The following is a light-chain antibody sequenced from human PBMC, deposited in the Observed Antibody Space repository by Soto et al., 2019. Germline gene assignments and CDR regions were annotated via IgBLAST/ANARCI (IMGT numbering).Light chain of an antibody. V-gene: IGLV1-47*01. J-gene: IGLJ1*01. CDR3: AAWDDSLSGTYV. Sequence: QSVLTQPPSASGTPGQRVTISCSGSSSNIGSNYVYWYQQLAGTAPKLLIYRNNQRPSGVPDRFSGSKSGTSASLAISGLRSEDEADYYCAAWDDSLSGTYVFGTGTKLTVL. CDR2: RNN. CDR1: SSNIGSNY.